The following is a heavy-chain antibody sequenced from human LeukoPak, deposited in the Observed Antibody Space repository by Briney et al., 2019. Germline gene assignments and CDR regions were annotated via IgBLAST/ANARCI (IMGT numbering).Heavy chain of an antibody. CDR2: ISGSGGST. CDR1: GFTFSSYA. J-gene: IGHJ4*02. CDR3: AKDRTYDSSGYYSY. D-gene: IGHD3-22*01. Sequence: GGSLRLSCAASGFTFSSYAMSWVRQAPGKGLEWVSAISGSGGSTYYADSVKGRFTISRGNSKNTLYLQMKSLRAEDTAVYYCAKDRTYDSSGYYSYWGQGTLVTVSS. V-gene: IGHV3-23*01.